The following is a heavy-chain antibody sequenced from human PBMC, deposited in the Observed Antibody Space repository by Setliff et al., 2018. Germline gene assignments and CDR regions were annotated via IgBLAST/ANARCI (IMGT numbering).Heavy chain of an antibody. CDR3: ARHPYYYGSGTYLDNNNRWFDP. CDR1: GYSFSTCW. J-gene: IGHJ5*02. CDR2: IYPGDSIT. V-gene: IGHV5-51*01. D-gene: IGHD3-10*01. Sequence: GESLKISCKGSGYSFSTCWIGWVRQMPGKGLEWMGIIYPGDSITRYSPSFQGQVTISVDKSINTAYLQWSNLRASDTAIYYCARHPYYYGSGTYLDNNNRWFDPWGQGTLVTVSS.